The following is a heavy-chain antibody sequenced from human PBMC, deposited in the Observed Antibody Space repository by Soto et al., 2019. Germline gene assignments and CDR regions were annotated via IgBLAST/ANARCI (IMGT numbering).Heavy chain of an antibody. J-gene: IGHJ4*02. V-gene: IGHV3-48*02. D-gene: IGHD1-26*01. CDR1: GFIFSSSG. CDR3: ARASGSPSDY. CDR2: ISSSSSAI. Sequence: EVQLVESGGGLVQPGGSLRLSCAASGFIFSSSGMNWVRQAPGKGLEWVSYISSSSSAIYYAVSVKGRFTISRDNAKNSLYLQTNSLRDEDTALYYCARASGSPSDYWGQGTLVTVSS.